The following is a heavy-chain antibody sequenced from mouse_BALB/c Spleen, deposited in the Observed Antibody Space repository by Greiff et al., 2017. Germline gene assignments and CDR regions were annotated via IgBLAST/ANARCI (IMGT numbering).Heavy chain of an antibody. V-gene: IGHV1S127*01. CDR2: IDPSDSET. CDR3: ARGGAFDYDGYYFDY. J-gene: IGHJ2*01. D-gene: IGHD2-4*01. CDR1: GYSFTSYW. Sequence: VQLQQSGPQLVRPGASVKISCKASGYSFTSYWMHWVKQRPGQGLEWIGMIDPSDSETRLNQKFKDKATLTVDKSSSTAYMQLSSPTSEDSAVYYCARGGAFDYDGYYFDYWGQGTTLTVSS.